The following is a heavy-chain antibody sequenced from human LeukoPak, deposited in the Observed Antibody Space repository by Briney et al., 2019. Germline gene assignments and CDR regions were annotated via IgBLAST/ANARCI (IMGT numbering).Heavy chain of an antibody. V-gene: IGHV4-34*01. J-gene: IGHJ6*03. D-gene: IGHD3-3*01. CDR2: INHSGST. CDR3: ARGRIISLFGVVTRRYYYMDV. Sequence: SETLSLTCTVSGGSISSYYWSWIRQPTGKGLESIGEINHSGSTNYNPSLKSRVTISVDTSKNQFSLKLSSVTAADTAVYYCARGRIISLFGVVTRRYYYMDVWGKGTTVTVSS. CDR1: GGSISSYY.